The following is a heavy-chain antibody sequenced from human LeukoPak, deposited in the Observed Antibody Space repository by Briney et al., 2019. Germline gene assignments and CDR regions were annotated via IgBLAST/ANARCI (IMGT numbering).Heavy chain of an antibody. CDR1: GVSISSYY. V-gene: IGHV4-59*01. CDR2: IYYSGST. J-gene: IGHJ4*02. D-gene: IGHD1-26*01. CDR3: AKNTWELLQ. Sequence: SETLSLTCTVSGVSISSYYWSWIRQPPGKGLEWIGNIYYSGSTNYNPSLKSRVTISVDTSKNQFSLKLSSVTAADTAVYYCAKNTWELLQWGQGTLVTVSS.